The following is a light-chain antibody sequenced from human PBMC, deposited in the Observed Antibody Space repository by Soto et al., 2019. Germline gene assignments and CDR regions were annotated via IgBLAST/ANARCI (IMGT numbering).Light chain of an antibody. J-gene: IGKJ4*01. CDR3: QQCSNWPLT. V-gene: IGKV3-11*01. CDR1: QSVSSN. CDR2: DAS. Sequence: ENVLTQSPGTLSLSPGERATLSCRASQSVSSNFLAWYQQKPGQAPRLLIYDASNRATGVPARFSGSGSGTDFTLTVSNLESEDFAVYYCQQCSNWPLTFGGGTKVDIK.